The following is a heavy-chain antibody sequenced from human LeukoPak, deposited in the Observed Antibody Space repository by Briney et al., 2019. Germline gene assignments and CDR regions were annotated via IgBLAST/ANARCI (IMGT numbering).Heavy chain of an antibody. CDR2: INPNSGGT. J-gene: IGHJ6*02. V-gene: IGHV1-2*04. Sequence: GASVKVSCKASGYTFTGYYMHWVRQAPGQGLEWTGWINPNSGGTNYAQKFQGWVTMTRDTSISTAYMELSRLRSDDTAVYYCARMVGSSWYSYYYYGMDVWGQGTTVTVSS. CDR1: GYTFTGYY. D-gene: IGHD6-13*01. CDR3: ARMVGSSWYSYYYYGMDV.